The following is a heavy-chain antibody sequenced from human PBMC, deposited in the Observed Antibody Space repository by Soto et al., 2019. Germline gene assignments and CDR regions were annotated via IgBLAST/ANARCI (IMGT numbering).Heavy chain of an antibody. D-gene: IGHD2-15*01. V-gene: IGHV4-39*01. CDR1: GGSISSSSYY. Sequence: QLQLQESGPGLVKPSETLSLTCTVSGGSISSSSYYWGWIRQPPGKGLEWIGSIYYSGSTYYNPSLKSRVTISVDTSKNQFSLKLSSVTAADTAVYYWASGPPVAALSYWGQGTLVTVSS. CDR2: IYYSGST. CDR3: ASGPPVAALSY. J-gene: IGHJ4*02.